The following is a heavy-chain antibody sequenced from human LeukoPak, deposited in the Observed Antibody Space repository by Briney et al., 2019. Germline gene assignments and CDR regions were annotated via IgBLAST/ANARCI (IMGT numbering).Heavy chain of an antibody. V-gene: IGHV3-74*01. CDR2: INSDGSST. CDR1: GFTFSSYW. Sequence: GGSLRLSCAASGFTFSSYWMHWVRQAPGKGLGWVSRINSDGSSTSYADSVKGRFTISRDNAKNTLYLQMNSLRAEDTAVYYCARDSGYSSLFDYWGQGTLVTVSS. J-gene: IGHJ4*02. D-gene: IGHD6-13*01. CDR3: ARDSGYSSLFDY.